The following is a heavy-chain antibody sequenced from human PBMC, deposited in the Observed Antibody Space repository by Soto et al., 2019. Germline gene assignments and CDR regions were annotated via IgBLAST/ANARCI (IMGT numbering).Heavy chain of an antibody. D-gene: IGHD3-3*01. CDR1: GCTFSSYW. Sequence: VQLVESGGGLVQPGGSLRLSCAASGCTFSSYWLSCVRQAPGTGLEWVANIKPDGSEKYYVDSVRGRFTISRDNSKNTVSLKVNSLKVEDTDVYDCGMDWRDGANHGPDYWVEGTLVPVSS. CDR3: GMDWRDGANHGPDY. CDR2: IKPDGSEK. J-gene: IGHJ4*02. V-gene: IGHV3-7*04.